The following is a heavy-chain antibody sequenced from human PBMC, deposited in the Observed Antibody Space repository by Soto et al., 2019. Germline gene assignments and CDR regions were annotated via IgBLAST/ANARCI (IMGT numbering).Heavy chain of an antibody. CDR3: ARAASTAGSCYFDS. J-gene: IGHJ4*02. CDR2: ISSTSRHT. Sequence: GGSLRLSCAASGFIFSDYYMSWIRQAPGKGLEWISYISSTSRHTDYAHSVKGRFTISRDNANNSVDLQMNSLGAEDTAVYYCARAASTAGSCYFDSWDQGILVTVSS. V-gene: IGHV3-11*06. D-gene: IGHD6-6*01. CDR1: GFIFSDYY.